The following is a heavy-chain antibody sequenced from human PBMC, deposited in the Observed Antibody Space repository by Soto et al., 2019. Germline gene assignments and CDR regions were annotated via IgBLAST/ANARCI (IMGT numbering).Heavy chain of an antibody. D-gene: IGHD2-2*01. Sequence: QVQLVESGGGVVQPGRSLRLSCAASGFTFSSYGMHWVRQAPGKGLEWVAIISYDGNKKYYADSVKGRFTISRDNSKNTLYLQMKSLRAEDTAIYFCAKDTGDCSRTNCNPGNNWFGPWGQGALVTVSS. V-gene: IGHV3-30*18. CDR3: AKDTGDCSRTNCNPGNNWFGP. CDR1: GFTFSSYG. J-gene: IGHJ5*02. CDR2: ISYDGNKK.